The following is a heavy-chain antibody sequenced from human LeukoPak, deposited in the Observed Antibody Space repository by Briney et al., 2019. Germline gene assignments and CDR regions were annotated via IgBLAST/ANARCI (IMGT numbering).Heavy chain of an antibody. J-gene: IGHJ4*02. CDR2: INSDGSST. CDR1: GFTFSSYW. V-gene: IGHV3-74*01. Sequence: GGSLRLSCAASGFTFSSYWMHWVRQAPGKWLVWVSRINSDGSSTSYADSVKGRFTISRDNVKNTLYLQMNSLRAQDTAVYYCARHYRPAPALDHWGQGTLVTVSS. CDR3: ARHYRPAPALDH. D-gene: IGHD2-2*01.